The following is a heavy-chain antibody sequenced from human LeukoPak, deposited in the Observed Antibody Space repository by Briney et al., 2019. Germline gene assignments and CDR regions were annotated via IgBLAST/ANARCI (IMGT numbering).Heavy chain of an antibody. D-gene: IGHD1-1*01. CDR1: GYTFTGYY. V-gene: IGHV1-2*02. Sequence: ASVKVSCKASGYTFTGYYMHWVRQAPGQGLEWMGWINPNSGGTNYAQKFQGRVTMTRDTSISTAYMELSRLRSDDTAVYYCARVELERNDTFDIWGQGTMVTVSS. CDR3: ARVELERNDTFDI. J-gene: IGHJ3*02. CDR2: INPNSGGT.